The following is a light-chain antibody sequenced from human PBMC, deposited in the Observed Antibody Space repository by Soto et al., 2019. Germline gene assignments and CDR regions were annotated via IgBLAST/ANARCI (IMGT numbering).Light chain of an antibody. CDR1: QSVNNN. CDR3: QQYDNWPLT. J-gene: IGKJ1*01. CDR2: GAS. Sequence: EIVMTQSPATLSVSPGERASLSRGASQSVNNNLAWYQQKPGQAPRLLIYGASTRATGIPARFSGSGSGTEFTLTISSLQSEDFAVYYCQQYDNWPLTFGQGTKVEVK. V-gene: IGKV3-15*01.